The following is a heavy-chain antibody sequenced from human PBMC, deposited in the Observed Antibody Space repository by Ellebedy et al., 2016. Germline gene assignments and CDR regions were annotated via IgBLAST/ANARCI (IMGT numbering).Heavy chain of an antibody. Sequence: ASVKVSCKASGYTFTGYYMHWVRQAPGQGLEWMGIINPSGGSTSYAQKFQGRVTMTRDTSTSTVYMELSSLRSEDTAVYYCARDSADTDFDYWGQGTLVTVSS. CDR3: ARDSADTDFDY. J-gene: IGHJ4*02. CDR1: GYTFTGYY. CDR2: INPSGGST. D-gene: IGHD5-18*01. V-gene: IGHV1-46*01.